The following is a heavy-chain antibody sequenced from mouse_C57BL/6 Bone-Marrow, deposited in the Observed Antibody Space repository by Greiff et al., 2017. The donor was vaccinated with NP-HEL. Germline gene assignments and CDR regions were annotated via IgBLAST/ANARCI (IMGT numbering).Heavy chain of an antibody. J-gene: IGHJ3*01. D-gene: IGHD1-1*01. CDR1: GYTFTSYW. CDR2: IHPNSGST. CDR3: ARCGPIYYYGSSYWFAY. Sequence: QVQLQQPGAELVKPGASVKLSCKASGYTFTSYWMHWVKQRPGQGLEWIGMIHPNSGSTNYNEKFKSKATLTVDKSSSTAYMQLSSLTSEDSAVYYCARCGPIYYYGSSYWFAYWGQGTLGTVSA. V-gene: IGHV1-64*01.